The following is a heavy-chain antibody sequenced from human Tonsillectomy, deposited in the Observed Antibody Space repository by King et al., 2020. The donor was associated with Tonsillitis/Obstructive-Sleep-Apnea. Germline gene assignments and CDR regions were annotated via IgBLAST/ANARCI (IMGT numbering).Heavy chain of an antibody. Sequence: QLVQSGAEVKKPGASVKVSCKASGYTFTGYYMHWVRQAPGQGLEWMGWINPNSGGTNYAQKFQGWVTMTRDTSISPAYMEPSRLGSDDTAVYYCARSEGYCSGGSCYSWSWFDPWGQGTLVTVSS. J-gene: IGHJ5*02. V-gene: IGHV1-2*04. CDR2: INPNSGGT. CDR1: GYTFTGYY. D-gene: IGHD2-15*01. CDR3: ARSEGYCSGGSCYSWSWFDP.